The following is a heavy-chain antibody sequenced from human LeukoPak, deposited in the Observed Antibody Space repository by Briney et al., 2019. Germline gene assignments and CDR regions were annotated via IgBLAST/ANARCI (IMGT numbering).Heavy chain of an antibody. CDR3: ARDSPRIAP. Sequence: SETLSLTCTVSGGSIRSYYWSWIRQPPGKGLEWIGYIYYSGSTNYNPSLKSRATISVDTSKKQFSLKLSSVTAADTAVYYCARDSPRIAPWGQGTLVTVSS. CDR1: GGSIRSYY. J-gene: IGHJ5*02. CDR2: IYYSGST. V-gene: IGHV4-59*01.